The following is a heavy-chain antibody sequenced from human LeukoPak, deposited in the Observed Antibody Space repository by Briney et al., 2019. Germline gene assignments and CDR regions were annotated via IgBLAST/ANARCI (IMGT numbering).Heavy chain of an antibody. J-gene: IGHJ4*02. V-gene: IGHV3-66*01. CDR3: AREVWGPEY. CDR2: IYTGGST. D-gene: IGHD1-14*01. CDR1: AFSVGSNF. Sequence: GGSLRLSCVDSAFSVGSNFMSWVRQAPGKGLEWVSVIYTGGSTYSADSVKGRFTISRDYSENTVYLQMNSLRAEDTAVYYCAREVWGPEYWGQGTLVTVSS.